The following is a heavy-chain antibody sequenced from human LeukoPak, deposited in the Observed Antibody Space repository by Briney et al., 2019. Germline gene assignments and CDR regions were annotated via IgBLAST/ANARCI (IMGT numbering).Heavy chain of an antibody. CDR2: IIPIFGTA. CDR3: ARTTVTTSGPGHYYYYYMDV. Sequence: ASVTVSCKASGGTFSSYAISWVRQAPGQGLEWMGGIIPIFGTANYAQKFQGRVTITADESTSTAYMELSSLRSEDTAVYYCARTTVTTSGPGHYYYYYMDVWGKGTTVTVSS. D-gene: IGHD4-11*01. J-gene: IGHJ6*03. V-gene: IGHV1-69*13. CDR1: GGTFSSYA.